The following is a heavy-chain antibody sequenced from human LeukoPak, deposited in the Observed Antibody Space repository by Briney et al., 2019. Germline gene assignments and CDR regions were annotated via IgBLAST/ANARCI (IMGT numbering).Heavy chain of an antibody. CDR1: GLTFSSYW. J-gene: IGHJ4*02. CDR2: IKEDGSEK. Sequence: TGGSLRLSCAASGLTFSSYWMSWVRQAPGKGLEWVANIKEDGSEKNYVDSVKGRFTISRDSAKNSLYLQMNSLRAEDTAVYYCARGEYYYDGGYWGQGTLVTVSS. CDR3: ARGEYYYDGGY. V-gene: IGHV3-7*05. D-gene: IGHD3-22*01.